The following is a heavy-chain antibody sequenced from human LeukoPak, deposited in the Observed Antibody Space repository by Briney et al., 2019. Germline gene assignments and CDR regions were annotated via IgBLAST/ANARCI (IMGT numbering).Heavy chain of an antibody. J-gene: IGHJ4*02. V-gene: IGHV4-59*01. CDR3: ARVGSSTGVLDY. D-gene: IGHD3-10*01. Sequence: SETLSLTCTVSDGPISSYYWSWIRQPPGKGLEWIGYIYYSGSTNYNPSLKSRVTISVDTSKNQFSLKLSSVTAADTAVYYCARVGSSTGVLDYWGQGTLVTVSS. CDR2: IYYSGST. CDR1: DGPISSYY.